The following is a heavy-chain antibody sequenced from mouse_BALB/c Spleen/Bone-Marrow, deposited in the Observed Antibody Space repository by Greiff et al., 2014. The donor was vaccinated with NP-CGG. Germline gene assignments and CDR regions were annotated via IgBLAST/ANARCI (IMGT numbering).Heavy chain of an antibody. CDR2: MFPRTGAT. J-gene: IGHJ4*01. D-gene: IGHD2-4*01. CDR3: ARRDYDYDDYSMDY. V-gene: IGHV1S132*01. CDR1: GYTFTSYW. Sequence: VKLQEPGAELVKPGASVKLSCKTSGYTFTSYWIQWVKQRPGQGLGWIGEMFPRTGATYYNERFRGRATLTIDTSSSTANMQLSSLTSEDSAVYFCARRDYDYDDYSMDYWGQGTSVTVSS.